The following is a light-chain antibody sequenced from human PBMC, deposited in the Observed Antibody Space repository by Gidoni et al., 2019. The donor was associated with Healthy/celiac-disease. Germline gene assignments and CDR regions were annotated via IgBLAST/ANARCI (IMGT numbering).Light chain of an antibody. J-gene: IGKJ1*01. CDR1: QSISTY. V-gene: IGKV1-39*01. CDR2: AAS. Sequence: DIQMTQSPSSLSASVGDRVTITCRASQSISTYLNWYQQKPGKAPKLLIYAASSLQSGVPSRFSGSGSGTEFTLTISSLQPEDFATYYCQQSYGTPPTFGQGTKVAIK. CDR3: QQSYGTPPT.